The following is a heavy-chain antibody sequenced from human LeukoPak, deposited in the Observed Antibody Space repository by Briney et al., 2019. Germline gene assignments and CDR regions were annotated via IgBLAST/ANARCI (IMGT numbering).Heavy chain of an antibody. CDR3: AREXPTALRLRYCSGGSCEGSXFDP. CDR2: INPSGGST. CDR1: GYTFTSYY. J-gene: IGHJ5*02. Sequence: ASVKVSCKASGYTFTSYYMHWVRQAPGQGLEWMGIINPSGGSTSYAQKFQGRVTMTRDTSTSTVYMELSSLRSEDTAVYYCAREXPTALRLRYCSGGSCEGSXFDP. D-gene: IGHD2-15*01. V-gene: IGHV1-46*01.